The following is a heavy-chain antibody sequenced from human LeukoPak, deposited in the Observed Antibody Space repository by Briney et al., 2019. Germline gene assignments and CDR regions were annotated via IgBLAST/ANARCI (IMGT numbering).Heavy chain of an antibody. Sequence: SETLSLTCTVSGGSISSYYWGWIRQPPGKGLEWIGYIYYSGSTNYNPSLKSRVTISVDTSKNQFSLKLSSVTAADTAVYYCARYGRAATAPKRYYFDYWGQGTLVTVSS. CDR2: IYYSGST. CDR1: GGSISSYY. J-gene: IGHJ4*02. D-gene: IGHD1-14*01. CDR3: ARYGRAATAPKRYYFDY. V-gene: IGHV4-59*01.